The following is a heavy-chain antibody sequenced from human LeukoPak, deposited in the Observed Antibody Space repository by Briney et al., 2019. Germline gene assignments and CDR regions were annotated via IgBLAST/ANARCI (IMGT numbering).Heavy chain of an antibody. CDR3: ARARSSYGYGDAFDI. CDR1: GFTFNKYA. CDR2: IAGTGGST. V-gene: IGHV3-23*01. Sequence: PGGSLRLSCAASGFTFNKYAMNWVCQPPGKGLEWVSSIAGTGGSTYYADSVKGRFTISRDNSKNTLYLQMNSLRAEDTAVYYCARARSSYGYGDAFDIWGQGTKVTVSS. J-gene: IGHJ3*02. D-gene: IGHD5-18*01.